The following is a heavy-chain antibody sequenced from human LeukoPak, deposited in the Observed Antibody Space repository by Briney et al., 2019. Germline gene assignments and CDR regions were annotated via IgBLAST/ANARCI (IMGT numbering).Heavy chain of an antibody. J-gene: IGHJ4*02. CDR3: TRSGTYVFDF. D-gene: IGHD1-26*01. CDR1: GFTFSNYW. V-gene: IGHV3-7*01. Sequence: GGSLRLSCAASGFTFSNYWMSWVRQAPGKGLEWVANIKQDGSDIYYVDSVKGRFTISRDNAKNSLYLRMNSLRAEDTAVYYCTRSGTYVFDFWGQGTLVTVSS. CDR2: IKQDGSDI.